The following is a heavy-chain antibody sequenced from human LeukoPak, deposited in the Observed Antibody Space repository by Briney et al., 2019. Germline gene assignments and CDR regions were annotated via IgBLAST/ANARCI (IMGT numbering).Heavy chain of an antibody. CDR3: ATPVDSSGYYRMFDY. CDR2: FDPEDGET. D-gene: IGHD3-22*01. V-gene: IGHV1-24*01. CDR1: GYTLTELS. Sequence: GASVKVSCKVSGYTLTELSMHWVRQAPGKGLEWMGGFDPEDGETIYAQKFQGRVTMTEDTSTDTAYMELSSLRSEDTAVYYCATPVDSSGYYRMFDYWGQGPLVTVSS. J-gene: IGHJ4*02.